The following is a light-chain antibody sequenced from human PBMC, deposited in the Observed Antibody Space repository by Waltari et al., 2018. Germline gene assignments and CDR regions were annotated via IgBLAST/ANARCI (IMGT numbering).Light chain of an antibody. J-gene: IGKJ3*01. CDR1: QSVSTN. Sequence: EIVMTQSPVTLSVSPGDRATLSCRASQSVSTNVAWYPQKPGQVPRVLIYGASSRATGTPARFSGGGSGTEFTLTCSSLQSEDAAIYYCQQYNKWPPVTFGPGTKVDLK. V-gene: IGKV3-15*01. CDR2: GAS. CDR3: QQYNKWPPVT.